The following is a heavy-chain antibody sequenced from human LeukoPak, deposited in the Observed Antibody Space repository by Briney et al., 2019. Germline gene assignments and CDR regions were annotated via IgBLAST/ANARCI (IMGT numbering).Heavy chain of an antibody. CDR3: ARGRSSSWSSFDY. V-gene: IGHV4-34*01. CDR1: GGSFSGYY. J-gene: IGHJ4*02. Sequence: SETLSLTCAVYGGSFSGYYWSWIRQPPGQGLEWIGYIYNNGRTYYNPSLKSRVTISVDTSKNLFSLKVSSVTAADAAVYYCARGRSSSWSSFDYWGQGTLVTVSS. D-gene: IGHD6-13*01. CDR2: IYNNGRT.